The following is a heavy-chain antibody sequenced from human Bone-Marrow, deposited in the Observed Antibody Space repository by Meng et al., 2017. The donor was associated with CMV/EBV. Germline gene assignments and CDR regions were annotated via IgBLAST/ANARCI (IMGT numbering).Heavy chain of an antibody. V-gene: IGHV3-30*04. Sequence: FSSDAMHWVRTAPGKGLEWVAVISYDGSNKYYADSVKGRFTISRDNSKNTLYLQMNSLRAEDTAVYYCARDFKRWLQLRTPTYYFDYWGQGTLVTVSS. CDR3: ARDFKRWLQLRTPTYYFDY. J-gene: IGHJ4*02. CDR1: FSSDA. CDR2: ISYDGSNK. D-gene: IGHD5-24*01.